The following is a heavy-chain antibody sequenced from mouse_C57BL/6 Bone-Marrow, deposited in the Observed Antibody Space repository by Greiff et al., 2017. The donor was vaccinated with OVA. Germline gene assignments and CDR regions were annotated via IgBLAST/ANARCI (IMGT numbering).Heavy chain of an antibody. CDR1: GFTFSDYY. V-gene: IGHV5-12*01. D-gene: IGHD1-1*01. Sequence: EVKVEESGGGLVQPGGSLKLSCAASGFTFSDYYMYWVRQTPEKRLEWVAYISNGGGSTYYPDTVKGRFTISRANAKNTLYLQMSRLKSEDTAMYYCARGGYGSSPYYYAMDYWGQGTSVTVSS. J-gene: IGHJ4*01. CDR2: ISNGGGST. CDR3: ARGGYGSSPYYYAMDY.